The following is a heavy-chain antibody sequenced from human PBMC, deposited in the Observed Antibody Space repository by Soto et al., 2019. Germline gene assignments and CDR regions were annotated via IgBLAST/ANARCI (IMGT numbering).Heavy chain of an antibody. CDR2: IYWDDDK. CDR1: GFSLSTSGVG. J-gene: IGHJ4*02. Sequence: GSGPTLVNPTQTLTLTCTFSGFSLSTSGVGVGWIRQPPGKALEWLALIYWDDDKRYSPSLKSRLTITKDTSKNQMVLTMTNMDPVDTATYYCALWANDYGDYAPLYFDYWGQGTLVTVSS. V-gene: IGHV2-5*02. CDR3: ALWANDYGDYAPLYFDY. D-gene: IGHD4-17*01.